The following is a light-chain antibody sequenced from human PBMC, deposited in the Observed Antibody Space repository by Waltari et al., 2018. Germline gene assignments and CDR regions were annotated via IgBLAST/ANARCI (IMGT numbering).Light chain of an antibody. CDR1: QSVLYRSNNKNY. CDR2: WAS. CDR3: QQYYSTIFT. J-gene: IGKJ3*01. Sequence: DIVVTLSPDSLAVSLGARATINCKSSQSVLYRSNNKNYLAWYQQKPGQPPKLLIYWASTRESGVPDRFSGSGSGTDFTLTISSLQAEDVAVYYCQQYYSTIFTFGPGTKVDVK. V-gene: IGKV4-1*01.